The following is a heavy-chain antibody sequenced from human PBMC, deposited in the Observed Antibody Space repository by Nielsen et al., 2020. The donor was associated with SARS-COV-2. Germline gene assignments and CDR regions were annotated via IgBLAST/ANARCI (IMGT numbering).Heavy chain of an antibody. CDR1: GFTFRASW. CDR3: KSEGN. J-gene: IGHJ4*02. CDR2: IRPDGTGA. Sequence: GESLKISCAASGFTFRASWMAWVRQAPGKGLEWLSNIRPDGTGANYVDSVKGRFTISRDNAKNLLYLQMGSLRADDTAVYFCKSEGNWGQGTLVTVSS. V-gene: IGHV3-7*03.